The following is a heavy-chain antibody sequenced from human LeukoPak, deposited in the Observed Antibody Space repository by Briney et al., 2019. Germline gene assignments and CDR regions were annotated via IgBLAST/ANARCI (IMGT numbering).Heavy chain of an antibody. CDR3: ARDDDYDSQNAFDI. D-gene: IGHD3-22*01. J-gene: IGHJ3*02. CDR1: GXTFSDHY. Sequence: GGSLRLSCAASGXTFSDHYMDWVRQAPGKGLAWVGRTRNKANSYTTEYAASVKGRFTISRDDSKNSLYLQMNSLKTEDTAVYYCARDDDYDSQNAFDIWGQGTMVTVSS. CDR2: TRNKANSYTT. V-gene: IGHV3-72*01.